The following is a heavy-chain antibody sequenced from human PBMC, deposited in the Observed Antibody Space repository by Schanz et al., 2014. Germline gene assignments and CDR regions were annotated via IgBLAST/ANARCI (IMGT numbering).Heavy chain of an antibody. CDR3: ARDQSPYTNSSDVRYFDD. V-gene: IGHV1-18*01. CDR1: GYTFTSYG. CDR2: ISPYNGNT. D-gene: IGHD6-6*01. J-gene: IGHJ4*02. Sequence: QVQLVQSGAEVKKPGASVKVSCKASGYTFTSYGISWVRQAPGQGLEWMGWISPYNGNTNYAQKLQGRVTMTADTSTSTAYMDLRSLRSDDTDVYYCARDQSPYTNSSDVRYFDDWGQGSLVTVSS.